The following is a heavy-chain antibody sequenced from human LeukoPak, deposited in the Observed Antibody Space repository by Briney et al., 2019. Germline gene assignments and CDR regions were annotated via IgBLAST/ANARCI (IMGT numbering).Heavy chain of an antibody. CDR1: GFTFSDSA. Sequence: GGSLRLSCVVSGFTFSDSAMHWVRQASGKGLEWVGRIRSKANNYATGYAASVKGRFTISRDGSKNTAYLQMNSLKTEDTAVYFCRQLTDGFGIWGQGTVVTVSA. V-gene: IGHV3-73*01. CDR2: IRSKANNYAT. D-gene: IGHD6-13*01. CDR3: RQLTDGFGI. J-gene: IGHJ3*02.